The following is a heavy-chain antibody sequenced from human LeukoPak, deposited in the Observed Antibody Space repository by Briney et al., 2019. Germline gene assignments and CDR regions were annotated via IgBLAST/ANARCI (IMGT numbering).Heavy chain of an antibody. D-gene: IGHD6-19*01. CDR3: ARDVPYSSGWYVGGGFDY. CDR2: ISGSGGTT. Sequence: GGSLRLSCAASGFTFSIYDMSWVRQAPGKGLEWVSAISGSGGTTYYADSVKGRFTISRDNSKNTLYLQMNSLRAEDTAVYYCARDVPYSSGWYVGGGFDYWGQGTLVTVSS. V-gene: IGHV3-23*01. J-gene: IGHJ4*02. CDR1: GFTFSIYD.